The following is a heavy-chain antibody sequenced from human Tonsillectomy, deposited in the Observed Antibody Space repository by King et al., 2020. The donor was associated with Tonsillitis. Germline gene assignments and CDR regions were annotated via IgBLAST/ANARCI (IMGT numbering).Heavy chain of an antibody. CDR1: GYSISSGYY. CDR3: ARDARYYDSRGYTYFFDY. CDR2: IYHSGRT. D-gene: IGHD3-22*01. V-gene: IGHV4-38-2*02. J-gene: IGHJ4*02. Sequence: QLQESGPGLVKPSETLSLTCAVSGYSISSGYYWGWIRQPPGKGLEWIGSIYHSGRTYYNQSLKSRVTLSVETSKNQFSLKLISVTAADTAVYYCARDARYYDSRGYTYFFDYWGQGTLVTVSS.